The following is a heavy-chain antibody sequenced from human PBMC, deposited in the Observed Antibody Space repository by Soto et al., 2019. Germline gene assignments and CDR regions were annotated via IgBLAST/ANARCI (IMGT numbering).Heavy chain of an antibody. V-gene: IGHV1-69*13. Sequence: LVKVSCKASGGTFSSYAISWVRQAPGQGLEWMGGIIPIFGTANYAQKFQGRVTITADESTSTAYMELSSLRSEDTAVCYCARGEAARSYYYYYYGMDVWGQGTTVTVSS. D-gene: IGHD6-6*01. CDR3: ARGEAARSYYYYYYGMDV. CDR2: IIPIFGTA. CDR1: GGTFSSYA. J-gene: IGHJ6*02.